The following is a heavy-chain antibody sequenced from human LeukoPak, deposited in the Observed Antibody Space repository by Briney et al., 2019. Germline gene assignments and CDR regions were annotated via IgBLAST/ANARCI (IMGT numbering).Heavy chain of an antibody. Sequence: ASVRVSCKVSGYTLTELSMHWVRQAPGEGLEWMGGFDPEDGETIYAQKFQGRVTMTEDTSTDTAYMELSSLRSEDTAVYYRETDTRFDSGMDSWGQGTLVTVSS. D-gene: IGHD1-26*01. CDR2: FDPEDGET. J-gene: IGHJ4*02. CDR1: GYTLTELS. V-gene: IGHV1-24*01. CDR3: ETDTRFDSGMDS.